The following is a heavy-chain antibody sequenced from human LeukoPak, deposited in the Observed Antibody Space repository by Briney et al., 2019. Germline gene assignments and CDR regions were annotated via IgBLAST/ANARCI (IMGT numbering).Heavy chain of an antibody. J-gene: IGHJ4*02. D-gene: IGHD7-27*01. Sequence: KPSETLSLTCTVSGGSISNTNYFWNWVRQPPGKGLEWIGCIYYSGTTSYNPSLKSRLTISLDTSENQFSLKLSSVTAADTAVYYCARGSTGDKSNNWGQGTLVTVSS. CDR1: GGSISNTNYF. CDR2: IYYSGTT. CDR3: ARGSTGDKSNN. V-gene: IGHV4-31*02.